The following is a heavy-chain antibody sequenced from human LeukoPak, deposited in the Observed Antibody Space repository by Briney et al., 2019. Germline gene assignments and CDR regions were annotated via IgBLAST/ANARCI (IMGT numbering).Heavy chain of an antibody. V-gene: IGHV3-48*01. CDR3: ARDSGSDYVPAFDI. D-gene: IGHD1-26*01. Sequence: GGSLRLSCAASGFTFSSYSMNWVRQAPGKGLEWVSYISSSSSTIYYADSVKGRFTISRDNAKNSLYLQMNSLRAEDTAVYYCARDSGSDYVPAFDIWGQGTMVTVSS. CDR1: GFTFSSYS. CDR2: ISSSSSTI. J-gene: IGHJ3*02.